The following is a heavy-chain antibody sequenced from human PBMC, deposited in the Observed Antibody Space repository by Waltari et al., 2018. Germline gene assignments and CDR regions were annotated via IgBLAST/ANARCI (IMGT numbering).Heavy chain of an antibody. CDR1: GFTFSSYA. D-gene: IGHD5-12*01. CDR3: AKDTLFPTVEMATPRLY. V-gene: IGHV3-23*01. Sequence: EVQLLESGGGLVQPGGSLRLSCAASGFTFSSYAMSWVRQAPGKGLEWVSAISGSGGSTYYADSVKGRFTISRDNSKNTLYLQMNSLRAEDTAVYYCAKDTLFPTVEMATPRLYWGQGTLVTVSS. CDR2: ISGSGGST. J-gene: IGHJ4*02.